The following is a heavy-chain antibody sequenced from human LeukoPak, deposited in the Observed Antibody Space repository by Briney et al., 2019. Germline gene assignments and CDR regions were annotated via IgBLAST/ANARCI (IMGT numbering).Heavy chain of an antibody. CDR2: IYNSGST. CDR3: ARDNGDNWNGYFDY. CDR1: GGSISRGSYY. V-gene: IGHV4-61*02. Sequence: PSETLSLTCIVSGGSISRGSYYWSWIRQPAGKGLEWMGRIYNSGSTNYNPSPKSRVTMSVDTSKNQFSLKLSSVTAADTAVYYCARDNGDNWNGYFDYWGQGTLVTVSS. D-gene: IGHD1-20*01. J-gene: IGHJ4*02.